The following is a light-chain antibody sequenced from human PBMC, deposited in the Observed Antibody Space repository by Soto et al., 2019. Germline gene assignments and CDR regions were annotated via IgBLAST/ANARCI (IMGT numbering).Light chain of an antibody. CDR2: DAS. CDR3: QQRSNWPST. Sequence: EIVLTQSPATLSLSPGERAALSCRASQSVSSYLAWYQQKPGQAPRLLIYDASNSATGIPARFSGSGSGTDCTLTISSLEPEDFAVYYCQQRSNWPSTFGGGTRVEIK. CDR1: QSVSSY. V-gene: IGKV3-11*01. J-gene: IGKJ4*01.